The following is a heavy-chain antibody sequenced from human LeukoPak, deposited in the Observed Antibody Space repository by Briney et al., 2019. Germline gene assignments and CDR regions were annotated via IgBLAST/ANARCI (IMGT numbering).Heavy chain of an antibody. CDR1: GGSISSYY. J-gene: IGHJ4*02. CDR2: VFHSGST. Sequence: SETLSLTCTVSGGSISSYYWSWIRQPPGKGLEWIGYVFHSGSTNYNPSLKSRVTISVDTSKNQFSLKLTSVTAADTAVYYCARGPRGQRFDYWGQGTLVTVSS. D-gene: IGHD1-1*01. V-gene: IGHV4-59*08. CDR3: ARGPRGQRFDY.